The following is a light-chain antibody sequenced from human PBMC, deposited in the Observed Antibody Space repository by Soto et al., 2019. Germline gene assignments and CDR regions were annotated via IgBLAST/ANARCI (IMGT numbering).Light chain of an antibody. J-gene: IGKJ1*01. CDR1: QGISNY. CDR2: AAS. Sequence: IQMTQSPSSLSASVGYRFTITCRASQGISNYLAWYQQKXGKAPELLIYAASTLQSGVPSRFSGSGSGTDFTLTISCLPSEDFEPYYCQQYYSFPWTFGQGTKVDIK. V-gene: IGKV1D-8*01. CDR3: QQYYSFPWT.